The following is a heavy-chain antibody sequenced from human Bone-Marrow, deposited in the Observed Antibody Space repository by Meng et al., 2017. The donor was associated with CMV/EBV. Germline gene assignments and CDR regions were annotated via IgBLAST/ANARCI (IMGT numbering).Heavy chain of an antibody. CDR3: ARDLSPRLSGTIFCFDY. J-gene: IGHJ4*02. V-gene: IGHV1-2*02. D-gene: IGHD1-7*01. Sequence: ASVKVSCKASGYNFNAYYIYWVRRAPGQRLECMGWINPNTDGTNYAQGFQGRVSMTRDTSISTAYMELSRLMADDTAVYYCARDLSPRLSGTIFCFDYWGQGTQITVSS. CDR1: GYNFNAYY. CDR2: INPNTDGT.